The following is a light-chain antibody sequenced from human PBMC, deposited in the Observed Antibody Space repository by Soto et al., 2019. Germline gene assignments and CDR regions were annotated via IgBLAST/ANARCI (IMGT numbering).Light chain of an antibody. V-gene: IGLV2-8*01. CDR1: SRDVGGYNY. Sequence: HSVLTQPPSASGSPGQSVTISCTGTSRDVGGYNYVSWYQQHPGKAPKLMIYQVTKRPSGVPDRFSASKSGNTASLTVSGLQAEDEAHYYCTSYAGDNNLVFGGGTKLTVL. CDR2: QVT. J-gene: IGLJ2*01. CDR3: TSYAGDNNLV.